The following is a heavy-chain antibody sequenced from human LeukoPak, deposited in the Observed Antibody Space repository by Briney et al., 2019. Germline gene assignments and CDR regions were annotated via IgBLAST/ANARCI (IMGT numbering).Heavy chain of an antibody. CDR2: ISSRSGYI. Sequence: GGSLRLSCAASGFTFSSYSMSWVRQAPGKGLEWVSSISSRSGYIYYGDSVKGRFTISRDNAKNSLYLQMNTLRAEDTAVYYCARGGLTIAEATTSWYLDYWGQGTLVTVSS. CDR3: ARGGLTIAEATTSWYLDY. J-gene: IGHJ4*02. CDR1: GFTFSSYS. V-gene: IGHV3-21*01. D-gene: IGHD1-26*01.